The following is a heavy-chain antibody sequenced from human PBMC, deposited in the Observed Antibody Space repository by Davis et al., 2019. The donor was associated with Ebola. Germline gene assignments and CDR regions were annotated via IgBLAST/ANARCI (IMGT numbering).Heavy chain of an antibody. V-gene: IGHV3-30*04. CDR2: ISYDGSNK. Sequence: GESLKISCAASGFTFSSYAMHWVRQAPGKGLEWVAVISYDGSNKYYADFVKGRFTISRDNSKNTLYLQMNSLRAEDTAVYYCAREVLREGYFDYWGQGTLVTVSS. J-gene: IGHJ4*02. CDR1: GFTFSSYA. CDR3: AREVLREGYFDY.